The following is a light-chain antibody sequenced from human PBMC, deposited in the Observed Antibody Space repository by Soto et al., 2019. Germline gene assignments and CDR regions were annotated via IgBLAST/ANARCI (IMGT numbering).Light chain of an antibody. CDR1: QSISSY. CDR3: QQLNSYPRT. V-gene: IGKV1-9*01. Sequence: DIQMTQSPSSLSASVGDRVTITCRASQSISSYLNWYQQKPGKAPKLLIYAASTLQSGVPSRFSGSGSGTEFTLTISSLQPEDFATYYCQQLNSYPRTFGQGTRLENK. J-gene: IGKJ5*01. CDR2: AAS.